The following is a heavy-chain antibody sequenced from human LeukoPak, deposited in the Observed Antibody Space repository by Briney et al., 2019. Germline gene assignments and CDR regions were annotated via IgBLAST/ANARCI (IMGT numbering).Heavy chain of an antibody. J-gene: IGHJ4*02. D-gene: IGHD6-6*01. CDR3: VRDRVAARPGNYFDY. V-gene: IGHV1-46*01. CDR2: INPSGGST. CDR1: GYTFTSYY. Sequence: ASVKVSCKASGYTFTSYYMHWVRQAPGQGLEWMGIINPSGGSTSYAQKFQGRVTMTMDTSTSTVYMELSSLRSEDTAVYYCVRDRVAARPGNYFDYWGQGTLVTVSS.